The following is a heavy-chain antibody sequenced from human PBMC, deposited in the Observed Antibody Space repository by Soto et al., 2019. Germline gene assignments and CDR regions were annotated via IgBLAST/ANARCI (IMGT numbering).Heavy chain of an antibody. CDR1: GFTFKNFA. CDR3: AKVRLSDYYFYYGMDV. Sequence: PGGSLRLSCAASGFTFKNFAMNWVRQAPGKGLEWVSAISGSGGSTFYGDSVEGRFTVSRDNSRNMQFLQMNSLRAEDTGVYYCAKVRLSDYYFYYGMDVWGQGTTVTVSS. CDR2: ISGSGGST. D-gene: IGHD3-10*01. V-gene: IGHV3-23*01. J-gene: IGHJ6*02.